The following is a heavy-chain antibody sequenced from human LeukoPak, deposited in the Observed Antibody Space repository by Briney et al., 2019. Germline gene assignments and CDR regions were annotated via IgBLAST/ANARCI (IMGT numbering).Heavy chain of an antibody. J-gene: IGHJ4*02. D-gene: IGHD1-1*01. CDR2: IYYSGST. V-gene: IGHV4-61*08. CDR3: ALSPPRGWNDVTPVGYFDY. Sequence: SETLSLTCTVSGGSISSGDYYWSWIRQPPGKGLEWIGYIYYSGSTNYNPSLKSRVTISVDTSKNQFSLKLSSVTAADTAVYYCALSPPRGWNDVTPVGYFDYWGQGTLVTVSS. CDR1: GGSISSGDYY.